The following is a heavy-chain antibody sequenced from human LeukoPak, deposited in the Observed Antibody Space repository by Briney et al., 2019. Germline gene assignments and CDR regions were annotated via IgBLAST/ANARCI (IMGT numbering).Heavy chain of an antibody. CDR1: GYTFTSYG. CDR2: ISGYTSNT. V-gene: IGHV1-18*01. Sequence: ASVKVSCKASGYTFTSYGIRWVRQAPGQGLEWMGWISGYTSNTNYAQKLQGIVTMTTDTSTSTAYMELRSLRSDDTAVYYCAREGHCSSTVCYDPYNWFDPWGQGTLVTVPS. J-gene: IGHJ5*02. D-gene: IGHD2-2*01. CDR3: AREGHCSSTVCYDPYNWFDP.